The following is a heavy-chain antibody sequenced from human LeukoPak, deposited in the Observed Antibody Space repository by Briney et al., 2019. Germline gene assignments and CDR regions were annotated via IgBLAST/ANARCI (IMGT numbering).Heavy chain of an antibody. V-gene: IGHV3-23*01. Sequence: GGSLRLSCAASGFTFTNYAMSWVRQAPGKGLEWVSTIGKSGGGTYYADSVKGRFTISRDNSKSTLHLQMNSVRAEDTAVYYCAKRDSAGLYYFDYWGQGTLVTVSS. CDR3: AKRDSAGLYYFDY. CDR2: IGKSGGGT. J-gene: IGHJ4*02. CDR1: GFTFTNYA. D-gene: IGHD5-18*01.